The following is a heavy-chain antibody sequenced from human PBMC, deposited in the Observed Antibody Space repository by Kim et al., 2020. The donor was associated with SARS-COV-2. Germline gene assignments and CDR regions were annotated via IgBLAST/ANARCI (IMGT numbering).Heavy chain of an antibody. Sequence: ADSGKGRFTISRDNAKNTLYLQMNSLRGEDAAVYYCARRAYSSGWWYFDYWGQGTLVTVSS. CDR3: ARRAYSSGWWYFDY. V-gene: IGHV3-74*01. J-gene: IGHJ4*02. D-gene: IGHD6-19*01.